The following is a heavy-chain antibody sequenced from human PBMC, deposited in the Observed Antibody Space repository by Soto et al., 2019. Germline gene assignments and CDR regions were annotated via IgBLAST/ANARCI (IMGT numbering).Heavy chain of an antibody. J-gene: IGHJ6*03. V-gene: IGHV3-23*01. CDR2: ISGSGGST. CDR1: GFTFSSYA. Sequence: GGSLRLSCAASGFTFSSYAMSWVRQAPGKGLEWVSAISGSGGSTYYVDSVKGRFTISRDNAKNSLYLQMNSLRAEDTAVYYCARAKVTGTTFLHYYYYYYMDVWGKGTTVTVSS. D-gene: IGHD1-7*01. CDR3: ARAKVTGTTFLHYYYYYYMDV.